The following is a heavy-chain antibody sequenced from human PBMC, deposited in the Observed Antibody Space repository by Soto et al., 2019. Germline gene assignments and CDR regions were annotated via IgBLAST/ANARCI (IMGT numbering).Heavy chain of an antibody. D-gene: IGHD1-26*01. CDR1: GDSISTNYW. V-gene: IGHV4-4*02. CDR3: AGGSGTYWHP. Sequence: QVQLQESGPGLVKPSGTLSLTCAVSGDSISTNYWWSWVRQTPGKGLEWIGEIHHVGSTNYKASLRSRATISVDKSKNQFSLKLMSVTAADTAVYFCAGGSGTYWHPWGRGTLVTVSS. J-gene: IGHJ4*02. CDR2: IHHVGST.